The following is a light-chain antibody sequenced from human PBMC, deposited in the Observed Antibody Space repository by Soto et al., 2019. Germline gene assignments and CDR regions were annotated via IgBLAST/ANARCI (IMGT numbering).Light chain of an antibody. CDR2: GAS. CDR1: ESISTW. J-gene: IGKJ1*01. V-gene: IGKV1-5*03. CDR3: QQYSRLWS. Sequence: DIQMTQSPSSLSASVGDRVTINCRASESISTWLAWYQQKPGKAPKLLIYGASILESGVPPRFSGDGSETEFTLTISSLQRDDCGTYYCQQYSRLWSFGQGTKV.